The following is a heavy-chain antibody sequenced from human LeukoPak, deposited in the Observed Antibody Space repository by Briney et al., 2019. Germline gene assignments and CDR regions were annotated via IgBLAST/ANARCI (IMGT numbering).Heavy chain of an antibody. CDR2: IYSGGST. CDR3: ARGQQWLEDDY. Sequence: GGSLRLSCAASGFTVSSNYMSWVRQAPGKGLEWVSVIYSGGSTYYADSVKGRFTISRDNSKNTLYLQMNSLRAEDTAVYYCARGQQWLEDDYWGQGTLVTVSP. J-gene: IGHJ4*02. D-gene: IGHD6-19*01. V-gene: IGHV3-53*01. CDR1: GFTVSSNY.